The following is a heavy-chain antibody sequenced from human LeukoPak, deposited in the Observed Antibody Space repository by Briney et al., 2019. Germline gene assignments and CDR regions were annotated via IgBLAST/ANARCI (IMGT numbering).Heavy chain of an antibody. CDR3: ARENDLGY. D-gene: IGHD3-16*01. V-gene: IGHV6-1*01. J-gene: IGHJ4*02. Sequence: SQTLSLTCVISGDSVSRDSIAWNWIRQSPSRGLEWLGRTYYKSAWYNDYAVSVKGRITINPDTSKNQFSLKLSSVTAADTAVYYCARENDLGYWGQGTLVTVSS. CDR1: GDSVSRDSIA. CDR2: TYYKSAWYN.